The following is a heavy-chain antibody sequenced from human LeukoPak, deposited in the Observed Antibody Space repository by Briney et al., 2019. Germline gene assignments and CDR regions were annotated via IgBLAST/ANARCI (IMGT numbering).Heavy chain of an antibody. V-gene: IGHV3-23*01. CDR3: AEPYYYGSGSYYNVQFDY. J-gene: IGHJ4*02. D-gene: IGHD3-10*01. Sequence: GGSLRLSCAASGFTFSSYAMSWVRQAPGKGLEWVSAISGSGGSTYYADSVKGRFTISRDNSKNTLYLQMNSLRAEDTAVYYCAEPYYYGSGSYYNVQFDYWGQGTLVTVSS. CDR2: ISGSGGST. CDR1: GFTFSSYA.